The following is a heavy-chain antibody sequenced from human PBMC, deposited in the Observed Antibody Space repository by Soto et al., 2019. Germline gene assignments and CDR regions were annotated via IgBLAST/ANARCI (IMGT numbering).Heavy chain of an antibody. J-gene: IGHJ3*01. CDR2: ISGSAVSA. CDR3: VREGSGWYFRGPFDF. D-gene: IGHD6-19*01. Sequence: WGSPRLSCAASGFTFSSYDMRWVRQAPWKWLERVSVISGSAVSAYYADSAQGRFTISRDNSNDTLYLQMNSRTAEDTAIYYCVREGSGWYFRGPFDFWGRATIVTVSS. CDR1: GFTFSSYD. V-gene: IGHV3-23*01.